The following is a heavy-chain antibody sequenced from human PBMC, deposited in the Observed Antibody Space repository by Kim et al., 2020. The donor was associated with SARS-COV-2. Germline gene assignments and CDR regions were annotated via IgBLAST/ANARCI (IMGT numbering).Heavy chain of an antibody. V-gene: IGHV4-39*01. D-gene: IGHD3-16*01. Sequence: LKSRVTISVDTSKNQFSLKLSSVTAADTAVYYCARLMITFGGVITGYFDYWGQGTLVTVSS. J-gene: IGHJ4*02. CDR3: ARLMITFGGVITGYFDY.